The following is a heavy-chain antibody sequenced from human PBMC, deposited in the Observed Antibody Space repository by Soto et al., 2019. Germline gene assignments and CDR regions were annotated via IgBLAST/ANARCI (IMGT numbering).Heavy chain of an antibody. Sequence: QVQLQESGPGLVKPSQTLSLTCTVSGGSISSGGYYWSWIRQHPGKGLEWIGYIYYSGSTYYNPSLRIRVTISADTSNNQCSQKLSSVTAADTAVYYCARAVVPAATCMEVWGQGTTVTVSS. D-gene: IGHD2-2*01. CDR3: ARAVVPAATCMEV. CDR1: GGSISSGGYY. V-gene: IGHV4-31*03. CDR2: IYYSGST. J-gene: IGHJ6*02.